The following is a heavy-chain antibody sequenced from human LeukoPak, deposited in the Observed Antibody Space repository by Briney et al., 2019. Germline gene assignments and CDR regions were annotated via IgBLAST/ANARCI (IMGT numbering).Heavy chain of an antibody. Sequence: SETLSLTCAVYGGSFSGYYWSWIRQPPGKGLEWIGEINHSGSTNYYPSLKSRVTISVDTSKNQFSLKLSSVTAADTAVYYSARGGYYDFWSGYNGLDYWGQGTLVTVSS. J-gene: IGHJ4*02. CDR1: GGSFSGYY. CDR3: ARGGYYDFWSGYNGLDY. D-gene: IGHD3-3*01. CDR2: INHSGST. V-gene: IGHV4-34*01.